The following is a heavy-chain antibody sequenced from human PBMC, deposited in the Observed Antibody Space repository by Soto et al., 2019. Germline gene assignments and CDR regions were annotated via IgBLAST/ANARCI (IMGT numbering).Heavy chain of an antibody. V-gene: IGHV1-18*01. CDR2: ISAYNGNT. J-gene: IGHJ4*02. D-gene: IGHD4-17*01. Sequence: ASVKVSCKASGYTFTSYGISWVRQAPGQGLEWMGWISAYNGNTNYAQKLQGRVTMTTDTSTSTAYMELRSLRSDDTAVYYCARDLEDYGDYPSASSAVPLFGYWGQGTLVTVSS. CDR3: ARDLEDYGDYPSASSAVPLFGY. CDR1: GYTFTSYG.